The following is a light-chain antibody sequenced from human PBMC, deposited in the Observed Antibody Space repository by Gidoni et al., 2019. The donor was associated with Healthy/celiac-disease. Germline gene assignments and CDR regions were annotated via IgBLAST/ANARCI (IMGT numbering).Light chain of an antibody. CDR1: QSISSW. CDR3: QQYNSYSAT. J-gene: IGKJ4*01. V-gene: IGKV1-5*03. Sequence: DIQMTQSPSTLSASVGDRVTITCRASQSISSWLAWYQQKPGKDPKLLIYKASSLESGVPSRFSSSGSGTEFTLTISSLQPDDFATYYCQQYNSYSATFGGGTKVEIK. CDR2: KAS.